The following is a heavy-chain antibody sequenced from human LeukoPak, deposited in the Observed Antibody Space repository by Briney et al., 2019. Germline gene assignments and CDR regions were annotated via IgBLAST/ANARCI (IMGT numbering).Heavy chain of an antibody. V-gene: IGHV1-46*01. D-gene: IGHD2-2*02. CDR1: GYTFTSYY. J-gene: IGHJ4*02. Sequence: ASVKVYCKASGYTFTSYYMHWVRQAPGQGLEWMGIINPSGGSTSYAQKFQGRVTMTRDTSTSTVYMELSSLRSEDTAVYYCAASWGYCSSTSCYSIAGLFDYWGQGTLVTVSS. CDR3: AASWGYCSSTSCYSIAGLFDY. CDR2: INPSGGST.